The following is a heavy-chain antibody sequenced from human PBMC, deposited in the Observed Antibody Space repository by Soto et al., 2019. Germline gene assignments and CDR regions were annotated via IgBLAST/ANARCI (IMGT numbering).Heavy chain of an antibody. V-gene: IGHV1-3*05. CDR3: ARAVAVPADFDY. CDR1: GYSFTSYA. D-gene: IGHD6-19*01. CDR2: INASNGNT. J-gene: IGHJ4*02. Sequence: QVQLVQSGAEEKKPGASVKVSCKASGYSFTSYAMHWVRQAPGQGLEWMGWINASNGNTKYSQKFQGRVTITRDISASTAYMELSSLRSEDTAVYYCARAVAVPADFDYWGQGTLVTVSS.